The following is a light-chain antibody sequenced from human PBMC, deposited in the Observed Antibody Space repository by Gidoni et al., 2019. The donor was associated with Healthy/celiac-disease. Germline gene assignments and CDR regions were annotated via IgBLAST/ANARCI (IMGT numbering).Light chain of an antibody. Sequence: EIVMTQSPATLSVSPGERATLSCRASQSVSSNLAWYQQKPGQAPRLPGSSARFSGSGSGTEFTLTISSLQSEDFAVYYCQQYKYWLWTFXXXTKVEIK. J-gene: IGKJ1*01. CDR1: QSVSSN. CDR3: QQYKYWLWT. V-gene: IGKV3D-15*01.